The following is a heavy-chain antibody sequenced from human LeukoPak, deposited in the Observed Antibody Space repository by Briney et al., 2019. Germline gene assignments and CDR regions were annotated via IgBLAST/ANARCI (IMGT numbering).Heavy chain of an antibody. CDR1: GYSISSGYY. J-gene: IGHJ4*02. CDR2: IYHSGRT. CDR3: ARHPQGITMLDY. V-gene: IGHV4-38-2*02. Sequence: SETLSLTCTVSGYSISSGYYWGWIRQPPGKGLEWIGSIYHSGRTYYNPSLKSRVTISVDTSKNQFSLKLSSVTAADTAVYYCARHPQGITMLDYWGQGTLVTVSS. D-gene: IGHD3-10*01.